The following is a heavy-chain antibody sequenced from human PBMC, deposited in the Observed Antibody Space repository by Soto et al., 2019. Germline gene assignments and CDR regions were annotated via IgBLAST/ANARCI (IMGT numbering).Heavy chain of an antibody. CDR3: ARRIAVADKWFDP. V-gene: IGHV3-21*01. CDR1: GFTFSSYS. J-gene: IGHJ5*02. CDR2: ISSSGSYI. Sequence: GGSLRLSCAASGFTFSSYSMNWVRQAPGKGLEWVSSISSSGSYIYYADSVKGRFTISRDNAKNSLYLQMNSLRAEDTAVYYCARRIAVADKWFDPWGQGTLVTVSS. D-gene: IGHD6-19*01.